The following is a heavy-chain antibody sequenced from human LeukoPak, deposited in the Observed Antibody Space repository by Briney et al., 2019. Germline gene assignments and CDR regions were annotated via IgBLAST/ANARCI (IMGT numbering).Heavy chain of an antibody. CDR2: VSGSGGVT. V-gene: IGHV3-23*01. D-gene: IGHD3-10*01. CDR3: AKVEGSGNFQPVDY. Sequence: ARGSLRLSCAASGFTFITYAMSWVRQAPGKGLEWVSGVSGSGGVTNCADSVKDRFTISRDNCKNALYLPMNNLRADDTAVYYCAKVEGSGNFQPVDYWGQGTLVTVSS. J-gene: IGHJ4*02. CDR1: GFTFITYA.